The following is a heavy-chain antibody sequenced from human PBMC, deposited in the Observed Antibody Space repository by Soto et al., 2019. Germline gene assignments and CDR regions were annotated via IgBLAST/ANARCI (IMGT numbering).Heavy chain of an antibody. CDR2: FGSGGNT. Sequence: GGSLRLSCAASGFTFSSYAMSWVRQAPGKGLEWVSTFGSGGNTYYADSVKGRFTISRDNSKNTLSLQMSSLRAEDTAMYFCAKRASTYASPLRYFDYWGQGTLVTVSS. V-gene: IGHV3-23*01. J-gene: IGHJ4*02. CDR1: GFTFSSYA. CDR3: AKRASTYASPLRYFDY. D-gene: IGHD3-16*01.